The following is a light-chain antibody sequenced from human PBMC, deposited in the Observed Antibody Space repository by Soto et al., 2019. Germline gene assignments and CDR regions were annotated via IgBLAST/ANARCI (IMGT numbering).Light chain of an antibody. CDR1: QRVRSGY. CDR2: DAS. CDR3: QQRNNWPPIT. Sequence: EIVLPQYPGTLSLSPGARATLSCRASQRVRSGYLAWYQQKPGQAPRLLLYDASTRATGIPARFSSSGSATAYTLPISSLETEDFAVYYRQQRNNWPPITFGLGTRVEIK. V-gene: IGKV3-11*01. J-gene: IGKJ5*01.